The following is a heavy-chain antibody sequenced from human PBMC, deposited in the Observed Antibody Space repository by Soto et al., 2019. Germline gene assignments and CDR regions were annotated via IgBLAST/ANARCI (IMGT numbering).Heavy chain of an antibody. CDR2: ISTSGSYI. CDR1: GFSFSSYN. Sequence: EVQLVESGGGLVKPEESLRLSCAASGFSFSSYNMKWVRQAPGKGLEWGSSISTSGSYIFYAGSVRGRFTIFRDDAKNSWHLQMTSLSGEDTAVYYCATIGDRDGFDLWGQGTTVIVSS. V-gene: IGHV3-21*06. J-gene: IGHJ3*01. D-gene: IGHD4-17*01. CDR3: ATIGDRDGFDL.